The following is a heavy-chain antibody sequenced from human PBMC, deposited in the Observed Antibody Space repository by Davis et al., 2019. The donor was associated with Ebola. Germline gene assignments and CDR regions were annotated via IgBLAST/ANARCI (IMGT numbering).Heavy chain of an antibody. V-gene: IGHV4-39*01. Sequence: SETLSLTCTVSGGSISSSSYYWGWIRQPPGKGLEWIGSIYYSGSTYYNPSLKSRVTISVDTSKNQFSLKLSSVTAADTAVYYCAGTDGLDVWGQGTTVTVSS. CDR3: AGTDGLDV. CDR2: IYYSGST. CDR1: GGSISSSSYY. J-gene: IGHJ6*02.